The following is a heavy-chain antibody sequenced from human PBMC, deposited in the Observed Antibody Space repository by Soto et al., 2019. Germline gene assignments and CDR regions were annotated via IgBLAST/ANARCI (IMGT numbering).Heavy chain of an antibody. D-gene: IGHD2-15*01. CDR1: GFTFSSYA. CDR3: ARARYCSGGSCYRTPHNWFDP. Sequence: GGSLRLSCAASGFTFSSYAMSWVRQAPGKGLEWVSAISGSGGSTYYADSVKGRFTISRDNAKNSLYLQMNSLRAEDTAVYYCARARYCSGGSCYRTPHNWFDPWGQGTLVTVSS. J-gene: IGHJ5*02. V-gene: IGHV3-23*01. CDR2: ISGSGGST.